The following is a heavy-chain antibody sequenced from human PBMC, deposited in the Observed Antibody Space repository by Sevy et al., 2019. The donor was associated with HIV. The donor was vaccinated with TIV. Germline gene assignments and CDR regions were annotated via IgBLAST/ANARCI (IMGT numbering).Heavy chain of an antibody. D-gene: IGHD4-17*01. CDR2: ISYDGSNK. CDR3: ARAVATTFFDY. Sequence: GGSLRLSCAVSGFTFSSYAMHWVRQAPGKGLEWVAVISYDGSNKYYADSVKGRFTISRDNSKNTLYLQMNSLRAEDTAVYYCARAVATTFFDYWGQGTLVTVSS. J-gene: IGHJ4*02. CDR1: GFTFSSYA. V-gene: IGHV3-30*04.